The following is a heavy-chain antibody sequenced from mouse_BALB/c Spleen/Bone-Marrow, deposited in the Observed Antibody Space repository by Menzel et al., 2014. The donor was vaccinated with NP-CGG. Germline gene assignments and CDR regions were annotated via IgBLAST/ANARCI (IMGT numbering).Heavy chain of an antibody. J-gene: IGHJ4*01. CDR3: ARSGGNYDAMDY. Sequence: LVKTGASVKISCKASGYSFTGYYMHWVKQSHGKSLEWIGYISCYNGATSYNQKFKGKATFTVDTSSSTAYIQFNSLTSEDSAVYYCARSGGNYDAMDYWGQGTSVTVSS. CDR2: ISCYNGAT. CDR1: GYSFTGYY. D-gene: IGHD3-2*02. V-gene: IGHV1S34*01.